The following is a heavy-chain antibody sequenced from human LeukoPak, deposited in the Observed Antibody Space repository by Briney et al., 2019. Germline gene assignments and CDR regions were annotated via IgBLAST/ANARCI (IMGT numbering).Heavy chain of an antibody. Sequence: PSETLSLTCTVSGGSFSSYYWSWIRQPAGKGLEWIGRIYTSGSTNYNPSLKSRVTMSVDTSKNQFSLKLSSVTAADTAVYYCARERPPFGDYAFFEYGGQGTLVTVSS. V-gene: IGHV4-4*07. CDR3: ARERPPFGDYAFFEY. CDR2: IYTSGST. D-gene: IGHD4-17*01. CDR1: GGSFSSYY. J-gene: IGHJ4*02.